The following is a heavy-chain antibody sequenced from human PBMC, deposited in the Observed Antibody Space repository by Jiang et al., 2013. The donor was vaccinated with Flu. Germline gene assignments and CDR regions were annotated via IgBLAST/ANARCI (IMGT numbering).Heavy chain of an antibody. CDR1: NDSISDSVYY. V-gene: IGHV4-39*07. Sequence: GSGLVKPSETLSLTCTVSNDSISDSVYYWGWVRQSPGKGLEWIGSFFYSGTTFYNPSLRSRVSISVDATKNHFSLKVTSVTAADTAVYYCARQGAARRDFSWFDPWGQGTLVTVSS. CDR3: ARQGAARRDFSWFDP. CDR2: FFYSGTT. D-gene: IGHD6-6*01. J-gene: IGHJ5*02.